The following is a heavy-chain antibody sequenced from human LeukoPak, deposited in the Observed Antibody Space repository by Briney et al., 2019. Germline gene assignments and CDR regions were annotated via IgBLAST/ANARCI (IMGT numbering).Heavy chain of an antibody. CDR2: TRSKTDAGTR. D-gene: IGHD3-22*01. J-gene: IGHJ4*02. CDR1: GFTFRNAW. Sequence: GGSLRLSCAASGFTFRNAWVSWVRQAPGKGLEWVGRTRSKTDAGTRDYAAPVKGRFNISRHDSKNSLYLQMNSLKTEDTAVYYCTTVQSYYYDSSGYYIIDYWGQGTLVTVSS. V-gene: IGHV3-15*01. CDR3: TTVQSYYYDSSGYYIIDY.